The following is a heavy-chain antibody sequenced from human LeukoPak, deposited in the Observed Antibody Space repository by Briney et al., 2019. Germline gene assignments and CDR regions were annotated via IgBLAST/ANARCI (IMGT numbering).Heavy chain of an antibody. V-gene: IGHV3-64D*09. CDR1: GFTFSSYT. Sequence: GGSLRLSCPASGFTFSSYTMHWVRQAPGKGLEYVSTISSNGGSTYYPDSVKGRFTISRDNSKNTLYLQMSSLRAEDTAVYYCVKSINWVNFDYWGQGTLVTVSS. CDR2: ISSNGGST. D-gene: IGHD5-12*01. CDR3: VKSINWVNFDY. J-gene: IGHJ4*02.